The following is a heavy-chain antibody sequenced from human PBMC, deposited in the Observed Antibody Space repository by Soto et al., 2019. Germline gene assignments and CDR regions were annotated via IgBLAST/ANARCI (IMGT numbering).Heavy chain of an antibody. CDR1: GYTFTSYG. D-gene: IGHD6-19*01. J-gene: IGHJ6*02. V-gene: IGHV1-18*01. CDR2: ISAYNGNT. CDR3: ARDGDQWLALYYYYYYGMDV. Sequence: ASVKVSCKASGYTFTSYGSSWVRQAPGQGLEWMGWISAYNGNTNYAQKLQGRVTMTTDTSTSTAYMELRSLRSDDTAVYYCARDGDQWLALYYYYYYGMDVWGQGTTVTVSS.